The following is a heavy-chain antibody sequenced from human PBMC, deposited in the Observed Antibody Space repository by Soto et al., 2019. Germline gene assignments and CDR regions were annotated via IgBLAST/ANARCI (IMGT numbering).Heavy chain of an antibody. CDR2: IIPIFDKV. CDR1: GGAFSSYA. D-gene: IGHD2-2*01. CDR3: GRLAANDIVVVPAASYGMDV. J-gene: IGHJ6*02. V-gene: IGHV1-69*01. Sequence: QVQLVQSGAEVKKPGSSVKVSCKASGGAFSSYAISWVRQAPGQGLEWMGGIIPIFDKVNYSQKFQGRVTITADESTSTAYMELSSLTSEDTAVYYCGRLAANDIVVVPAASYGMDVWGQGTTDTVS.